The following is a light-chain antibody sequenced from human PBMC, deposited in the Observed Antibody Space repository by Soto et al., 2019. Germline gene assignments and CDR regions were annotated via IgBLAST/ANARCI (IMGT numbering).Light chain of an antibody. CDR2: GES. Sequence: EIVLTQSPGTLSLSPGERATLSCRASQSLSSNYLAWYQQKPGQAPRLLIYGESNRATGIPDRFSGSGSGTDSTLTISRLEPEDFAVYYCQQYGSSPFTFGPGTKVDIK. CDR3: QQYGSSPFT. V-gene: IGKV3-20*01. J-gene: IGKJ3*01. CDR1: QSLSSNY.